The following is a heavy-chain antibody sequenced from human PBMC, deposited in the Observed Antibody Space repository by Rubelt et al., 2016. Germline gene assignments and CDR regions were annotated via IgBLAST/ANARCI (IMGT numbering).Heavy chain of an antibody. V-gene: IGHV3-7*01. CDR3: ARDLVNY. CDR2: IKEDGSEK. CDR1: GFTFTNYW. D-gene: IGHD3-9*01. Sequence: EVQLVESGGGLVQPGGSLRLSCAASGFTFTNYWMSWVRQAPGKGLEWVANIKEDGSEKYYVDSVKGRFTISRDNAKNSLFLQMNSLRAEDTAVYYCARDLVNYWGQGTLVTVSS. J-gene: IGHJ4*02.